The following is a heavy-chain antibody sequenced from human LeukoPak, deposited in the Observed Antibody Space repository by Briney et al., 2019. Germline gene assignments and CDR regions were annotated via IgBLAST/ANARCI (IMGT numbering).Heavy chain of an antibody. Sequence: SETLSLTCTVSGGSISSYYWSWIRQPPGKGLEWIGYIYTSGSTNYNPSLKSRVTISVDTSKNQFSLKLSSVTAADTAVYYCARRSNTVAFDIWGQGTMVTVSS. CDR1: GGSISSYY. CDR3: ARRSNTVAFDI. CDR2: IYTSGST. J-gene: IGHJ3*02. V-gene: IGHV4-4*09. D-gene: IGHD4-11*01.